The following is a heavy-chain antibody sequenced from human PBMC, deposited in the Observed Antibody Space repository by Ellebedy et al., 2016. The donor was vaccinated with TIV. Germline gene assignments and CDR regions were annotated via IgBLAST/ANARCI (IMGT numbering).Heavy chain of an antibody. V-gene: IGHV3-64*02. J-gene: IGHJ2*01. CDR1: GFTLTNYW. CDR2: ISRYGDTT. Sequence: ETLSLTCTASGFTLTNYWMTWVRQTPGKGLEYVSAISRYGDTTYYVDSVKGRFIISRDNSKNTLYLQMGSVRTEDMAVYYCARRAYGGFTNWYFDLWGRGTLVTVSS. D-gene: IGHD4-23*01. CDR3: ARRAYGGFTNWYFDL.